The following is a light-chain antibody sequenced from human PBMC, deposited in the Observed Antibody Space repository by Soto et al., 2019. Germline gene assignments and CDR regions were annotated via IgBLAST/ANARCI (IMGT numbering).Light chain of an antibody. J-gene: IGKJ5*01. V-gene: IGKV3-20*01. CDR3: QQHGISHIT. CDR2: VAS. CDR1: QSVISSY. Sequence: IILNQSPCTVSLSPGERATLPCRASQSVISSYLAWYQQKPGQAPRLLIYVASSRATGIPDRFSGSGSGTDFTLTISRLEPEDFAVYYCQQHGISHITFGQGTRLEIK.